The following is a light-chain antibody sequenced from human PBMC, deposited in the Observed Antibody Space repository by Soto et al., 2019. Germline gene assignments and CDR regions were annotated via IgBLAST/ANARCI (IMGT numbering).Light chain of an antibody. CDR2: GAS. J-gene: IGKJ2*02. Sequence: EIVMTQSPATLSVSPGERATLSCRASQSVSSNLAWYQQKPGQAPRLLIYGASTRATGIPARFSGSRSGTEFTITIGSLQSEDFAVYYCQQYNNWPPWTFGQGTKLEIK. V-gene: IGKV3-15*01. CDR3: QQYNNWPPWT. CDR1: QSVSSN.